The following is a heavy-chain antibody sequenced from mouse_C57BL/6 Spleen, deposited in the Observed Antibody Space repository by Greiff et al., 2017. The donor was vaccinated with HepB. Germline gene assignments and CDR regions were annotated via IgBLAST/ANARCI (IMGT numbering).Heavy chain of an antibody. J-gene: IGHJ2*01. D-gene: IGHD1-1*01. CDR1: GYTFTSYW. CDR3: ARNYGSSYPYYFDY. V-gene: IGHV1-64*01. Sequence: QVQLQQSGAELVKPGASVKLSCKASGYTFTSYWMHWVKQRPGQGLEWIGMIHPNSGSTNYNEKFKSKATLTVDKSSSTAYMQLSSLTSEDSAVYYCARNYGSSYPYYFDYWGQGTTLTVSS. CDR2: IHPNSGST.